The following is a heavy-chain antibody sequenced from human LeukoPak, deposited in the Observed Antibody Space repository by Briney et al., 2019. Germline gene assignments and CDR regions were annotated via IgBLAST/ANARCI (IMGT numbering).Heavy chain of an antibody. CDR3: ARMSSSWYSTSYDY. CDR2: MNPNSGNT. D-gene: IGHD6-13*01. Sequence: ASVKVSCKASGYTLTSYDINWVRQATGQGLEWMGWMNPNSGNTGYAQKFQGRVTMTRNTSISTAYMELSSLRSEDTAVYYCARMSSSWYSTSYDYWGQGTLVTVSS. CDR1: GYTLTSYD. V-gene: IGHV1-8*01. J-gene: IGHJ4*02.